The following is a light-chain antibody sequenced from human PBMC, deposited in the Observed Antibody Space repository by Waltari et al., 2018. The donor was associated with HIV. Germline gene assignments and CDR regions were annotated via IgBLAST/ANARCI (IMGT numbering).Light chain of an antibody. V-gene: IGLV2-8*01. CDR1: SSDAGGYNY. Sequence: QSALTQPPSASGSPGQSVTISCTATSSDAGGYNYVPWYQQHPGKAPKLMIYEVTKRPSGVPDRFSGSKSGNTASLAVSGLQAEDEADYYCSSYAGSNNFVFGTGTKVTVL. CDR2: EVT. CDR3: SSYAGSNNFV. J-gene: IGLJ1*01.